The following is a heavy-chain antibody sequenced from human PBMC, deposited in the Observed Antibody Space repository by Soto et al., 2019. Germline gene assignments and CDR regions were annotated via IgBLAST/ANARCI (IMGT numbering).Heavy chain of an antibody. V-gene: IGHV4-31*03. CDR1: GGSISSGGYY. J-gene: IGHJ6*02. Sequence: PSETLSLTCTVSGGSISSGGYYWSWIRQHPGKGLEWIGYIYYSGSTYYNPSLKSRVTTSVDTSKNQFSLKLSSVTAADTAVYYCARESAQDYDFWSGYYRTAYSPTDYYGMDVWGQGTTVTVSS. D-gene: IGHD3-3*01. CDR3: ARESAQDYDFWSGYYRTAYSPTDYYGMDV. CDR2: IYYSGST.